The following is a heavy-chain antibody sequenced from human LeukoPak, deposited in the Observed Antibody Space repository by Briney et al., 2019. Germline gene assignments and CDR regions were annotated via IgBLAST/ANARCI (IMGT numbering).Heavy chain of an antibody. Sequence: SETLSLTCTVSGGSISSYYWNWIRQPPGKGLEWIGYIYYSGSTNYNPSLESRVTMSVDTSKNQFSLKLSSVTAADTAVYYCARGYCGGDCFGNWGQGTLVTVSS. CDR1: GGSISSYY. CDR2: IYYSGST. V-gene: IGHV4-59*01. D-gene: IGHD2-21*02. J-gene: IGHJ4*02. CDR3: ARGYCGGDCFGN.